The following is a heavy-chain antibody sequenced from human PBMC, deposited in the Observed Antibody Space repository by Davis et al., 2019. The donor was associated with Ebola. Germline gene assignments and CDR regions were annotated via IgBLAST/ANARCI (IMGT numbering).Heavy chain of an antibody. CDR1: GESFSGYY. CDR3: ASLLGYCSGGSCFSS. Sequence: MPSETLSLTCAVYGESFSGYYWSWIRQSPGKGLEWIGEINHSGSTNYNPSLKSRVTISVDTSKNQFSLKLSSVTAADTAVYYCASLLGYCSGGSCFSSWGQGTLVTVSS. D-gene: IGHD2-15*01. CDR2: INHSGST. J-gene: IGHJ4*02. V-gene: IGHV4-34*01.